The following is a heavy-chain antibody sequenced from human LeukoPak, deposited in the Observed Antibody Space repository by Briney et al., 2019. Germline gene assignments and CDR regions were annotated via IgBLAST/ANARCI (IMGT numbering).Heavy chain of an antibody. J-gene: IGHJ4*02. Sequence: GGSLRLSCAASGFTFSSYAMHWVRQAPGKGLEWVAVISYDGSNTYYADSVKGRFTISRDNSKNTLYLQMNSLRAEDTAVYYCARDPPDSYSSGWLDYWGQGTLVTVSS. CDR2: ISYDGSNT. D-gene: IGHD6-19*01. CDR1: GFTFSSYA. CDR3: ARDPPDSYSSGWLDY. V-gene: IGHV3-30-3*01.